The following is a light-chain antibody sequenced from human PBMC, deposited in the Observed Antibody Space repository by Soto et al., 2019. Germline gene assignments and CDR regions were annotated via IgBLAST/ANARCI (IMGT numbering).Light chain of an antibody. CDR3: AAWDDSLV. CDR1: SSNIGSNY. V-gene: IGLV1-47*01. Sequence: QSVLTQPPSASGTPGQRVTISCSGSSSNIGSNYVYWYQQLPGTAPKLLIYRNNQPPSGVPDRFSGSKSGTSASLAISGLRSEDEADYYCAAWDDSLVFGGGTQLTVL. CDR2: RNN. J-gene: IGLJ2*01.